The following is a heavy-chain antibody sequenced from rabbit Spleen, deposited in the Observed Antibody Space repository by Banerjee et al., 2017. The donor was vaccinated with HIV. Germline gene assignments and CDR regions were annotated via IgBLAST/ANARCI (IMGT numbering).Heavy chain of an antibody. CDR2: IAVGSSGTT. CDR3: ARDTGTSFSSYGMDL. CDR1: GIDFSSYYY. V-gene: IGHV1S45*01. Sequence: QQQLEESGGGLVKPGGTLTLTCKASGIDFSSYYYMCWVRQPPGKGLEWIACIAVGSSGTTYYATWAKGRFTISKTSSTTVTLQMTSLTAADTATYFCARDTGTSFSSYGMDLWGPGTLVTVS. J-gene: IGHJ6*01. D-gene: IGHD8-1*01.